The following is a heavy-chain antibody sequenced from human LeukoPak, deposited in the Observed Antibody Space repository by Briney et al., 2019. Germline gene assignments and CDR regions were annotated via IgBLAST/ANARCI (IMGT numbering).Heavy chain of an antibody. J-gene: IGHJ4*02. D-gene: IGHD3-22*01. CDR1: GFTFSSYE. CDR3: ARVEYYYDSSGSSGDY. V-gene: IGHV3-48*03. CDR2: ISSSGSTI. Sequence: GGSLRLSCAASGFTFSSYEMNWVRQAPGKGLEWVSYISSSGSTIYYADSVKGRFTISRDNAKNSLYLQMNGLRAEDTAVYYCARVEYYYDSSGSSGDYWGQGTLVTVSS.